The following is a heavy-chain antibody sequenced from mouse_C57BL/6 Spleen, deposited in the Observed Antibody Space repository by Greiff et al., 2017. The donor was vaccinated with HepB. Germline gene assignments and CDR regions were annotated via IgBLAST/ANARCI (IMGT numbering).Heavy chain of an antibody. V-gene: IGHV1-69*01. Sequence: QVQLQQPGAELVMPGASVKLSCKASGYTFTSYWMHWVKQRPGQGLEWIGEIDPSDSYTNYNQKFKGKSTLTVDKSASTAYMQLRRLTSEDSAVYYCARNYYGRLWYFDVWGTGTTVTVSS. CDR2: IDPSDSYT. CDR1: GYTFTSYW. J-gene: IGHJ1*03. CDR3: ARNYYGRLWYFDV. D-gene: IGHD1-1*01.